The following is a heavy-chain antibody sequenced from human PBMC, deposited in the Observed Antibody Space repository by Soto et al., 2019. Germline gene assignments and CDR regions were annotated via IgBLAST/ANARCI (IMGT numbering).Heavy chain of an antibody. Sequence: GESLKISCAASGFTFSNYAMHWVRQAPGKGLEYVSAITSSGGNTYYADSVKGRFTISRDNSKNTLYLQMGSLRAEDMAVYYCARVFYDSGGNYYDHWGQGTLVTVSS. D-gene: IGHD3-22*01. CDR2: ITSSGGNT. J-gene: IGHJ4*02. CDR3: ARVFYDSGGNYYDH. V-gene: IGHV3-64*02. CDR1: GFTFSNYA.